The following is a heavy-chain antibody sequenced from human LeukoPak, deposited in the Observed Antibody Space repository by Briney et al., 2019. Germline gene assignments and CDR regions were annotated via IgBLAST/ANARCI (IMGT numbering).Heavy chain of an antibody. V-gene: IGHV3-21*01. J-gene: IGHJ3*01. CDR3: ARDTDYAFDV. Sequence: PGGSLRLSCAASGFTFSNYAMNWVRQAPGKGLEWVSSTSSSSSYIDYADSVKGRFTISRDNAKSSLYLQMNSLRAEDTAVYYCARDTDYAFDVWGQGTMVTVSS. CDR1: GFTFSNYA. CDR2: TSSSSSYI.